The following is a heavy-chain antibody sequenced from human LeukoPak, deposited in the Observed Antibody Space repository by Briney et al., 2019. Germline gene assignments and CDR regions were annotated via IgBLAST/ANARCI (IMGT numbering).Heavy chain of an antibody. CDR3: ASAVWGTAMVIVY. Sequence: GGSLRLSCAASGFTFISYWMSCVRQPPREGLEWVANIKQDGSEKYYVDSVKGRFTISRDNAKNSLYLQMNSLRAEDTAVYYCASAVWGTAMVIVYWGQGTLVTVSS. CDR1: GFTFISYW. V-gene: IGHV3-7*01. CDR2: IKQDGSEK. J-gene: IGHJ4*02. D-gene: IGHD5-18*01.